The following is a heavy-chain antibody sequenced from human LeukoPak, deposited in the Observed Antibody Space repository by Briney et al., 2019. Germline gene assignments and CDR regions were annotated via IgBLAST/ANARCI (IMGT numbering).Heavy chain of an antibody. V-gene: IGHV1-69*13. D-gene: IGHD6-13*01. J-gene: IGHJ4*02. CDR3: ARDRQQLSDRYFDY. CDR1: GGTFSSYA. CDR2: IIPIFGTA. Sequence: SVKVSCKASGGTFSSYAISWVRQAPGQGLEWMGGIIPIFGTANYAQKFQGRVTITADESTSTAYMELSSLRSEDTAVYYCARDRQQLSDRYFDYWGQGTLVTVSS.